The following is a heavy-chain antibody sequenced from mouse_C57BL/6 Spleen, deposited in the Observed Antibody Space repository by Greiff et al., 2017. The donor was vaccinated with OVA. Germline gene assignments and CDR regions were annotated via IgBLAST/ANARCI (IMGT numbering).Heavy chain of an antibody. CDR1: GYTFTDHT. J-gene: IGHJ4*01. CDR3: AREGDIYYDYDGDAMDY. CDR2: IYPRDGST. D-gene: IGHD2-4*01. Sequence: VQLQESDAELVKPGASVKISCKVSGYTFTDHTIHWMKQRPEQGLEWIGYIYPRDGSTKYNEKFKGKATLTADKSSSTAYMQLNSLTSEDSAVYFCAREGDIYYDYDGDAMDYWGQGTSVTVSS. V-gene: IGHV1-78*01.